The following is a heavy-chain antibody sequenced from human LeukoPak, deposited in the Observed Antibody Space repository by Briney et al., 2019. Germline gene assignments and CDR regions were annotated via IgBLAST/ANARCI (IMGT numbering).Heavy chain of an antibody. CDR2: ISPYNGNT. D-gene: IGHD3-22*01. CDR1: GYTFTSYG. J-gene: IGHJ3*02. Sequence: ASVNVSCKASGYTFTSYGLNWVRQAPGQGLEWMGWISPYNGNTNYAQKLQDRVTMTTDTSTSTAYMELRSLRSDDTAVYYCAREYDSSINDAFDIWGQGTMVIVSS. V-gene: IGHV1-18*01. CDR3: AREYDSSINDAFDI.